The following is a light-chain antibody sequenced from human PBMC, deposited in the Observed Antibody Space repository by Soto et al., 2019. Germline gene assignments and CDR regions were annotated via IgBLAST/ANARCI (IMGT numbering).Light chain of an antibody. CDR2: EGS. J-gene: IGLJ2*01. Sequence: QSALTQPASVSGSPGQSITMSCTGNSSDIGSYNLVSWYQQHPGKVPKLIIYEGSNRPSGVSSRFSGSKSGNTASLTISGLQVEDEADYYCCSYTGSFTLVFGGGTKLTVL. CDR3: CSYTGSFTLV. CDR1: SSDIGSYNL. V-gene: IGLV2-23*01.